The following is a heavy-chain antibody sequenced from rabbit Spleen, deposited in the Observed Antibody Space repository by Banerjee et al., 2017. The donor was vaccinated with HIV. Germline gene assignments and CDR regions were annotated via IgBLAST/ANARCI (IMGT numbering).Heavy chain of an antibody. CDR1: GFDFSSSYY. V-gene: IGHV1S45*01. D-gene: IGHD2-1*01. Sequence: QDQLTETGGGLVQPGGSLTLTCTASGFDFSSSYYMCWVRQAPGKGLEWIACIVTGDGDTGYASWAKGRFTISKTSSTTVTLQMTSLTAADTATYFCARDLTIVIGWNFNLWGPGTLVTVS. CDR2: IVTGDGDT. J-gene: IGHJ4*01. CDR3: ARDLTIVIGWNFNL.